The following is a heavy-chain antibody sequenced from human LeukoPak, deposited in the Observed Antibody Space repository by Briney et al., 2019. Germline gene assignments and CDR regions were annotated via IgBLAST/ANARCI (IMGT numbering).Heavy chain of an antibody. Sequence: SETLSLTCTVSGGSLSPYYWTWIRPPPRKGLEWIGYIYHTGTTRYNPSRNSRVTISVETSKNQFSLRLNSVTAADTAIYYCVRLDSGDHGNIPHWGQGTLVTVSP. CDR1: GGSLSPYY. V-gene: IGHV4-59*08. CDR2: IYHTGTT. CDR3: VRLDSGDHGNIPH. J-gene: IGHJ1*01. D-gene: IGHD1-26*01.